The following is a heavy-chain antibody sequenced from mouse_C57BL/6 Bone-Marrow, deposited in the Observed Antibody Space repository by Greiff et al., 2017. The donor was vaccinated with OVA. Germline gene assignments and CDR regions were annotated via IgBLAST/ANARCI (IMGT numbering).Heavy chain of an antibody. CDR3: TTVYYDYPWFAY. D-gene: IGHD2-4*01. J-gene: IGHJ3*01. V-gene: IGHV14-4*01. CDR1: GFNIKDDY. CDR2: IDPENGDT. Sequence: EVKLVESGAELVRPGASVKLSCTASGFNIKDDYMHWVKQRPEQGLEWIGWIDPENGDTEYASKFQGKATITADTSSNTAYLQLSSLTSEDTAVYYCTTVYYDYPWFAYWGQGTLVTVSA.